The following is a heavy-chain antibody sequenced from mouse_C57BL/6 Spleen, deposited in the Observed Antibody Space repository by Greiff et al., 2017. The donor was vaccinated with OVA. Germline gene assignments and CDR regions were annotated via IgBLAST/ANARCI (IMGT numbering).Heavy chain of an antibody. Sequence: VQLQQSGPGLVQPSQSLSITCTVSGFSLTSYGVHWVRQSPGKGLEWLGVIWSGGSTDYNAAFISRLSISKDNSKSQVFFKMNRLQADDTAIYYCARGGWGSSLAWFAYWGQGTLVTVSA. J-gene: IGHJ3*01. CDR2: IWSGGST. V-gene: IGHV2-2*01. CDR1: GFSLTSYG. CDR3: ARGGWGSSLAWFAY. D-gene: IGHD1-1*01.